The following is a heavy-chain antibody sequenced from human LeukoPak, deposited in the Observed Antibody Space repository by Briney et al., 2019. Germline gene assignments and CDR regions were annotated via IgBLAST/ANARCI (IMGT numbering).Heavy chain of an antibody. CDR1: GYTFTGYY. D-gene: IGHD3-22*01. CDR2: INPNSGNT. V-gene: IGHV1-8*03. CDR3: ARVGLSSGYYYDYYYYMDV. Sequence: ASVKVSCKASGYTFTGYYMHWVRQAPGQGLERMGWINPNSGNTGYAQKFQGRVTITRNTSISTAYMELSSLRSEDTAVYYCARVGLSSGYYYDYYYYMDVWGKGTTVTVSS. J-gene: IGHJ6*03.